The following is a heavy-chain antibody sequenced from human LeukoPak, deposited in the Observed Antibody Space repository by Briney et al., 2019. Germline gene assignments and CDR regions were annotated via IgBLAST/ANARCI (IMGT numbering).Heavy chain of an antibody. CDR1: GFTFSSYA. J-gene: IGHJ3*01. D-gene: IGHD4-17*01. CDR2: ISGSGGST. V-gene: IGHV3-23*01. Sequence: PGGSLRLSCAASGFTFSSYAMNWVRQAPRKGLEWVSGISGSGGSTYYADSVMGRFTISRDNSRNTVYLQMNSLRAEDTALYYCARGDFDDYGDYVDAFEFWGQGTMVTVSA. CDR3: ARGDFDDYGDYVDAFEF.